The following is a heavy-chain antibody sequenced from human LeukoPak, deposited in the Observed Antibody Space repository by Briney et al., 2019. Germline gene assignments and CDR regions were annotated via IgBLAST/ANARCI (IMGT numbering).Heavy chain of an antibody. Sequence: VASVKVSCKVSGYTLTELSMHWVRQAPGKGLDWMGGFDPEDGETIYAQKFQGRVTMTEDTSTDTAYMELSSLRSEDTAVYYCAFGLLTSFDCWGQGTLVTVSS. J-gene: IGHJ4*02. D-gene: IGHD2-15*01. V-gene: IGHV1-24*01. CDR3: AFGLLTSFDC. CDR1: GYTLTELS. CDR2: FDPEDGET.